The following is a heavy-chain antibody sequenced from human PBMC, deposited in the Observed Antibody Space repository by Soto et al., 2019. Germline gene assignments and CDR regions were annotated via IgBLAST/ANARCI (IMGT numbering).Heavy chain of an antibody. CDR1: GYSFTSYW. Sequence: GESLKISCKGSGYSFTSYWISWVRQMTGKGLEWMGRIDPSDSYTNYSPSFQGHVTISADKSISTAYLQWSSLKASDTAMYYCARYNGVRGVIYYYGMDVWGQGTTVTVSS. J-gene: IGHJ6*01. V-gene: IGHV5-10-1*01. D-gene: IGHD3-10*01. CDR2: IDPSDSYT. CDR3: ARYNGVRGVIYYYGMDV.